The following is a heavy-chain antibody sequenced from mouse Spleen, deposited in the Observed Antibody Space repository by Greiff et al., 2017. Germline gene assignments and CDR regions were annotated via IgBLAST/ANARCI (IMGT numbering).Heavy chain of an antibody. Sequence: EVHLVESGGGLVQPGGSLKLSCAASGFTFSSYGMSWVRQTPDKRLELVATINSNGGSTYYPDSVKGRFTISRDNAKNTLYLQMSSLKSEDTAMYYCARDLLPIEGDYWGQGTSVTVSS. D-gene: IGHD2-1*01. CDR2: INSNGGST. V-gene: IGHV5-6-3*01. CDR1: GFTFSSYG. CDR3: ARDLLPIEGDY. J-gene: IGHJ4*01.